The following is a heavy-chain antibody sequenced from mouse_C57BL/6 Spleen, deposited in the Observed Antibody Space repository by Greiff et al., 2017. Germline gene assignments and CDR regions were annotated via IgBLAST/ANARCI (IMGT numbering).Heavy chain of an antibody. CDR1: GYTFTSYW. Sequence: QVQLQQPGAELVRPGPSVKLSCKASGYTFTSYWMHWVKQRPGQGLEWIGVIDPSDSYTNYNQKFKGKATLTVDTSSSTAYMQLSSLTSEDSAVYYCARSGSSFYFDYWGQGTTLTVSS. V-gene: IGHV1-59*01. CDR2: IDPSDSYT. D-gene: IGHD1-1*01. CDR3: ARSGSSFYFDY. J-gene: IGHJ2*01.